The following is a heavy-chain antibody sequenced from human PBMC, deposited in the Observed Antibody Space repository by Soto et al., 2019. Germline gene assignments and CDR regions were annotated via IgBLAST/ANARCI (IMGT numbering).Heavy chain of an antibody. V-gene: IGHV3-23*01. CDR3: AKDHLETTVTTPSY. J-gene: IGHJ4*02. CDR2: LLRPGRST. CDR1: GFMFSDHA. D-gene: IGHD4-17*01. Sequence: GGSLTLSCAASGFMFSDHAMTSAPPGPGKELEWVSGLLRPGRSTYYADSVKGRFTISGDTSANTVYLQMDSLRAEDTAVYYCAKDHLETTVTTPSYWGQGTLVTVSS.